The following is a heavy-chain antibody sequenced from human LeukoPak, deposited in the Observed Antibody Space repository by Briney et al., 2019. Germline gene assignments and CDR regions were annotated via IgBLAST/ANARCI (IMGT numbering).Heavy chain of an antibody. CDR1: GGSISSYY. D-gene: IGHD2-15*01. J-gene: IGHJ4*02. V-gene: IGHV4-59*01. CDR2: IYYSGST. Sequence: SETLSLTCTVSGGSISSYYWSWIRQPPGKGLEWIGYIYYSGSTNYNPPLKSRVTISVDTSKNQFSLKLSSVTAADTAVYYCARHYCSGGSCYFYFDYWGQGTLVTVSS. CDR3: ARHYCSGGSCYFYFDY.